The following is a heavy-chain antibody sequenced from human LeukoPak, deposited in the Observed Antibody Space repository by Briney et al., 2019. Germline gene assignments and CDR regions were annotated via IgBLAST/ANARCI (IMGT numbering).Heavy chain of an antibody. Sequence: GASVKVSCKASGYTFTGQYMHWVRQAPGQGLEWMGWINPNTGGTRYAQKFQGRVTLTRDTSISTVYMELSRLTSGDTAFYYCARERTARPFDNWGQGTLVSVSS. CDR1: GYTFTGQY. D-gene: IGHD5-18*01. CDR2: INPNTGGT. J-gene: IGHJ4*02. V-gene: IGHV1-2*02. CDR3: ARERTARPFDN.